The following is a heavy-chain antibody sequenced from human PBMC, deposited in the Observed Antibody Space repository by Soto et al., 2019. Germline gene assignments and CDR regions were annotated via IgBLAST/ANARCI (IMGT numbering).Heavy chain of an antibody. CDR2: ISYDGSNK. CDR3: AKAVYSGSYFDY. CDR1: GFTFSSYG. Sequence: QVQLVESGGGVVQPGRSLRLSCAASGFTFSSYGMHWVRQAPGKGLEWVAVISYDGSNKYYADSVKGRFTISRDNSKNTLYLQMNSLRAEDTAVYYCAKAVYSGSYFDYWGPGTLVTVSP. D-gene: IGHD1-26*01. J-gene: IGHJ4*02. V-gene: IGHV3-30*18.